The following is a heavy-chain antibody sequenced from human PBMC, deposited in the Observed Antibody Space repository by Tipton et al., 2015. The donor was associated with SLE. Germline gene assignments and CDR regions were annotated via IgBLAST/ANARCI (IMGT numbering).Heavy chain of an antibody. CDR2: IYHSGST. D-gene: IGHD3-10*01. Sequence: TLSLTCAVSGYSISSGYYWGWIRQPPGKGLEWIGSIYHSGSTYYNLSLESRVSISIDTSKNHFSLNLSSVTAADTAVYYCARVAGYFDNWGQGTLVTVSS. CDR1: GYSISSGYY. V-gene: IGHV4-38-2*01. J-gene: IGHJ4*02. CDR3: ARVAGYFDN.